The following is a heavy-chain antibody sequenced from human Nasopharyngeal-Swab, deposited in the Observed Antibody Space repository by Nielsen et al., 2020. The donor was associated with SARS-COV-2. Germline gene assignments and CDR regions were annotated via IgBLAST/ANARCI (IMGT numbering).Heavy chain of an antibody. J-gene: IGHJ5*02. CDR2: IYYSGGA. Sequence: PGKGLEWIGYIYYSGGANYNRSLKSRVTISVDTSKNQFSLKLNSVTAADTAVYYCAKYAHYDFLSGYHLGWFDPLGQGTLVTVSS. D-gene: IGHD3-3*01. V-gene: IGHV4-59*13. CDR3: AKYAHYDFLSGYHLGWFDP.